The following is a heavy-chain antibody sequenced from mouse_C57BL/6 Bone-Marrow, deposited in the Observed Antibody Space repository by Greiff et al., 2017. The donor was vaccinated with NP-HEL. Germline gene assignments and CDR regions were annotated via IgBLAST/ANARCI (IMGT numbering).Heavy chain of an antibody. CDR3: ARDYGSSFAY. Sequence: QVQLQQPGAELVMPGASVKLSCKASGYTFTSYWMHWVKQRPGQGLEWIGEIDPSASYTNYNQKFKGKSTLTVDKSSSTAYMQLSSLTSEDSAVYCCARDYGSSFAYWGQGTLVTVSA. CDR2: IDPSASYT. CDR1: GYTFTSYW. V-gene: IGHV1-69*01. D-gene: IGHD1-1*01. J-gene: IGHJ3*01.